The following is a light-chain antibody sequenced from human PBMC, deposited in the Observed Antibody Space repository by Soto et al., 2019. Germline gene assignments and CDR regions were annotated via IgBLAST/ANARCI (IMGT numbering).Light chain of an antibody. CDR1: SSDVGGYNY. Sequence: QSALTQPASVSGSPGQSITISCTGTSSDVGGYNYVSWYQQHPGKAPKFMIYEVSNRPSGVSNRFSGSKSGNTASLTISGRQAEDEADYYGSSYTTSSTHWVFGGGTKVTVL. V-gene: IGLV2-14*01. CDR2: EVS. CDR3: SSYTTSSTHWV. J-gene: IGLJ3*02.